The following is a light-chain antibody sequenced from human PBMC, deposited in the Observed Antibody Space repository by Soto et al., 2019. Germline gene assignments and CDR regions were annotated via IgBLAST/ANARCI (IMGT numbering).Light chain of an antibody. V-gene: IGLV2-11*01. Sequence: QSALTQPRSVSGSPGQSVTISCTGTSSDVGGYNYVSWYQQHPGKAPKLMIYDVSKRPSGVPDRFSGSKSGNTASLTIAGLHAEEEADYCCCSYAGSYTLVFGGGTKLTVL. J-gene: IGLJ2*01. CDR1: SSDVGGYNY. CDR3: CSYAGSYTLV. CDR2: DVS.